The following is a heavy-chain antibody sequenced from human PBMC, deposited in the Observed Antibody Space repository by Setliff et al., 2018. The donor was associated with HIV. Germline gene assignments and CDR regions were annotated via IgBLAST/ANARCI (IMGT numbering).Heavy chain of an antibody. J-gene: IGHJ4*02. D-gene: IGHD2-2*01. Sequence: PSETLSLTCTVSGGSIRSGSYYWSWIRQPAGKGLEWIGRIYTTGITNYIPSLKSRVTMSLDTSRNQFSLKLNSVTAADSAVYFCTRDRYANGWLYFDYWGPGILVTVSS. CDR1: GGSIRSGSYY. V-gene: IGHV4-61*02. CDR2: IYTTGIT. CDR3: TRDRYANGWLYFDY.